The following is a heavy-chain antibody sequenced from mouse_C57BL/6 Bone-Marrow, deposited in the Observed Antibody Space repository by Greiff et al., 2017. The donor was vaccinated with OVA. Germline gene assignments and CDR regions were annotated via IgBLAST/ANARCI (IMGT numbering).Heavy chain of an antibody. V-gene: IGHV2-2*01. J-gene: IGHJ3*01. CDR2: IWSGGST. Sequence: VKLMESGPGLVQPSQSLSITCTVSGFSLTSYGVHWVRQSPGKGLEWLGVIWSGGSTDYNAAFISRLSISKDNSKSQVFFKMNSLQADDTAIYYCARVGYYGSVAYWGQGTLVTVSA. CDR3: ARVGYYGSVAY. D-gene: IGHD1-1*01. CDR1: GFSLTSYG.